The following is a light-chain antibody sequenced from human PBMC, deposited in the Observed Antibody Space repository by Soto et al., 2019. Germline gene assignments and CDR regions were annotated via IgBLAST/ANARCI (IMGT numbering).Light chain of an antibody. CDR3: CSSAGSSTYV. CDR1: SSDVGGYNY. Sequence: QSALTQPRSVSGSPGQSVTISCTGTSSDVGGYNYVSWYQQHPGKAPKLMIYDVSKRPSGVPDRVSGAKSGNTASLTIAGLQAEDEADYYCCSSAGSSTYVFGTGTKLTVL. V-gene: IGLV2-11*01. J-gene: IGLJ1*01. CDR2: DVS.